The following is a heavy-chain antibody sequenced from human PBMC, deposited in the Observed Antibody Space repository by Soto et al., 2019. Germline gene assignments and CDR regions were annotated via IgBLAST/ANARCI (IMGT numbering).Heavy chain of an antibody. CDR1: GYTFTAYY. Sequence: QVQLVQSGAEVKEPGDSVRDSCEASGYTFTAYYIHWVRQAPGQGLEWMGWINPKFGDTTYAQDFQGRLTLTRDMSISTVYMDLSRLTSDDTAIYYCARNMDYYYGPGSGNGHGVWGQGTTVNVFS. CDR3: ARNMDYYYGPGSGNGHGV. V-gene: IGHV1-2*02. D-gene: IGHD3-10*01. J-gene: IGHJ6*02. CDR2: INPKFGDT.